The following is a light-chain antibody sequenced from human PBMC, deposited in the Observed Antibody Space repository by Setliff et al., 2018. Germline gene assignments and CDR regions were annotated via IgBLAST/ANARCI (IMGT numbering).Light chain of an antibody. J-gene: IGLJ1*01. CDR2: DVT. V-gene: IGLV2-14*01. CDR1: SSDIGGYNF. CDR3: TSYTASFTYV. Sequence: QSALTQPASVSGSPGQSITISCTGTSSDIGGYNFVSWYQQHPGKAPQLMIYDVTHRPSGVSNRFSGSKSGNTASLTISGLQAEDEADYYCTSYTASFTYVFGTGTKVTV.